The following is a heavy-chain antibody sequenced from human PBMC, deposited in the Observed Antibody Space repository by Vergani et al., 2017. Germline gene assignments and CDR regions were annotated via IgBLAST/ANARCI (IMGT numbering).Heavy chain of an antibody. D-gene: IGHD3-22*01. V-gene: IGHV4-39*07. CDR1: GGSLSSSSYY. CDR3: ARVAYYYDSSGYRYYFDY. CDR2: IYYSGRT. J-gene: IGHJ4*02. Sequence: QLQLPESGPGLVKPSEPLSLTCTVSGGSLSSSSYYWGWLRQPPGKGLEWIGSIYYSGRTYYNPSLKSRVTIAVDTSKNQFSLKLSSVTAADTAVYYCARVAYYYDSSGYRYYFDYWGQGTLVTVSS.